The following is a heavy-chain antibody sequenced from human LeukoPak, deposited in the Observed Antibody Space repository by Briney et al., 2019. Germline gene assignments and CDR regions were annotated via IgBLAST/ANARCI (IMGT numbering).Heavy chain of an antibody. D-gene: IGHD3-10*01. V-gene: IGHV1-18*04. Sequence: ASVKVSCKASGYTFTSYGISWVRQAPGQGLEWMGWISAYNGNANYAQKLQGRVTMTTDTSTSTAYMELRSLRSDDTAVYYCARPLWFGELFPFDYWGQGTLVTVSS. CDR2: ISAYNGNA. CDR3: ARPLWFGELFPFDY. CDR1: GYTFTSYG. J-gene: IGHJ4*02.